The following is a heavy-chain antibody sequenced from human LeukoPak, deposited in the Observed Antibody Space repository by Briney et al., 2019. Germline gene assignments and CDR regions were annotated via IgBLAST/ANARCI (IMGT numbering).Heavy chain of an antibody. Sequence: PGGSLRLSCAASGFTFSSYGMHWVRQAPGKGLEWVAFIRYDGSNKYYADSVKGRFTISRDNSKNTLYLQMNSLRAEDTAVYYCARVTLAYCGGDCPPPAPAFDYWGQGTLVTVSS. CDR3: ARVTLAYCGGDCPPPAPAFDY. J-gene: IGHJ4*02. V-gene: IGHV3-30*02. CDR1: GFTFSSYG. CDR2: IRYDGSNK. D-gene: IGHD2-21*02.